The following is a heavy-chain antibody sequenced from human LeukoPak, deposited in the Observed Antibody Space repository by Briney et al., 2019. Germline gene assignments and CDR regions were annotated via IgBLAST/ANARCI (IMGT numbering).Heavy chain of an antibody. CDR3: AREAGDTSSWLPNKYLQH. CDR2: MNPNTGST. Sequence: GASVKVSCKASGYTFTGYYTHWVRQAPGQGLEWMGSMNPNTGSTNYAQKFQGRVTMTRDTSISTAYMELSRLRSDDTAVYYCAREAGDTSSWLPNKYLQHWGQGTLVTVSS. J-gene: IGHJ1*01. D-gene: IGHD6-13*01. CDR1: GYTFTGYY. V-gene: IGHV1-2*02.